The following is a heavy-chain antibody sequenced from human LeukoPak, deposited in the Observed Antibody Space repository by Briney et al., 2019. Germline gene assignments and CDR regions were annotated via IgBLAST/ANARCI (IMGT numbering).Heavy chain of an antibody. CDR2: IYYSGST. Sequence: SETLSLTCTVSGGSISSYYWSWIRQPPGKGLEWIGYIYYSGSTNYNPSLKSRVIISVDASKNQFSLKRSSVTAADTAVYYCARVEEGYGSGRRENYYYYYMDVWGKGTTVTISS. J-gene: IGHJ6*03. V-gene: IGHV4-59*01. CDR1: GGSISSYY. D-gene: IGHD3-10*01. CDR3: ARVEEGYGSGRRENYYYYYMDV.